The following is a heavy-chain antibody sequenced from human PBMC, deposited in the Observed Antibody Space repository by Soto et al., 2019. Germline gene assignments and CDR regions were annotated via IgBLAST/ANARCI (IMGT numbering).Heavy chain of an antibody. Sequence: SLTICRKGAGYSFTSYWISLVRQMPGKGLEWMGRIDPSDSYTNYSPSLQGHVTISADKSISTAYLQWSSLKASDTAMYYCARSYYYDSSGYYYDGYYYYGMDVWGQGTTVTVSS. V-gene: IGHV5-10-1*01. CDR3: ARSYYYDSSGYYYDGYYYYGMDV. J-gene: IGHJ6*02. D-gene: IGHD3-22*01. CDR2: IDPSDSYT. CDR1: GYSFTSYW.